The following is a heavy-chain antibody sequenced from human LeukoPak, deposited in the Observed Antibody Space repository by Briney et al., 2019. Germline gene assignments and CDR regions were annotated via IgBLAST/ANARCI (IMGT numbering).Heavy chain of an antibody. V-gene: IGHV4-4*02. CDR2: IYHSGGT. CDR3: ALIPRGIAVPGTDL. D-gene: IGHD6-19*01. CDR1: GASISSSNW. J-gene: IGHJ5*02. Sequence: PSETLSLTCAVSGASISSSNWWSWVRQPPGRGLEWIGEIYHSGGTNYTPSLKSRVTTFIDRSKNQFSLKLSSVTAADTAVYYCALIPRGIAVPGTDLWGQGTLVTVSS.